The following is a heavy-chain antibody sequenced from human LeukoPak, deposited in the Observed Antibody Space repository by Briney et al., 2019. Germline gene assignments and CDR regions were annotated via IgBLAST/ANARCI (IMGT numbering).Heavy chain of an antibody. D-gene: IGHD3-22*01. CDR1: GFTLSSYA. CDR3: AKARDYYDSSGFGCLDY. Sequence: GGSLRLSRAASGFTLSSYAMSWVRQAPGKGLEWVSAISGSGGSTYYADSVKGRFTISRDNSKNTLYLQTNSLRAEDTAVYYCAKARDYYDSSGFGCLDYWGQGTLVTVSS. V-gene: IGHV3-23*01. CDR2: ISGSGGST. J-gene: IGHJ4*02.